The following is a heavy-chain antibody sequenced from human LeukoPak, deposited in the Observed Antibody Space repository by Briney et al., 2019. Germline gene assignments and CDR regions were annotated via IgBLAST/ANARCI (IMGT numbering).Heavy chain of an antibody. J-gene: IGHJ6*03. D-gene: IGHD3-16*01. CDR3: ARDWATGGNYCFMDV. CDR1: GFTFSHYA. Sequence: HPGGSLRLSCAASGFTFSHYAMHGVSQAPGKGLEGVAVISYDGSNKYCADSVKGRFTIYRDNSRNTLYLQMHSLRAEGTAVYYCARDWATGGNYCFMDVWGTGITVTVSS. V-gene: IGHV3-30*01. CDR2: ISYDGSNK.